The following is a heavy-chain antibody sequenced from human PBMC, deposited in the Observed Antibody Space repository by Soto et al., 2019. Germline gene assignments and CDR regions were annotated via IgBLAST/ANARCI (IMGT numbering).Heavy chain of an antibody. Sequence: EVQLVESGGGLVKPGGSLRLSCAASGFTFSSYSMNWVRQAPGKGLEWVSSISSSSSYIYYADSVKGRFTISRDNAKNSLYLQMNRLRAEDTAVYYCARRYSGSSPGYGMDVWGQGTTVTVSS. J-gene: IGHJ6*02. D-gene: IGHD1-26*01. CDR3: ARRYSGSSPGYGMDV. CDR1: GFTFSSYS. CDR2: ISSSSSYI. V-gene: IGHV3-21*01.